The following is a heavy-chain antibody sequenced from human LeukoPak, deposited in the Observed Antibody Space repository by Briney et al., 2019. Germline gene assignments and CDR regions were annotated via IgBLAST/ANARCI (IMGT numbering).Heavy chain of an antibody. J-gene: IGHJ4*02. CDR2: FDPDDGET. D-gene: IGHD2-2*01. CDR1: GYSLTELS. Sequence: ASVKVSCKVSGYSLTELSMHWVRQAPGKGLEWMGGFDPDDGETPLFAQKFQGRVSMTEYTSTDTAYMELSSLSSEDTAVYYCVTGTIYCSSCSDDYWGQGTLVTVSS. CDR3: VTGTIYCSSCSDDY. V-gene: IGHV1-24*01.